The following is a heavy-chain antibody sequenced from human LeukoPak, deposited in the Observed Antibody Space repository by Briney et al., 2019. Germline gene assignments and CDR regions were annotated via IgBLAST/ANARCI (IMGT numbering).Heavy chain of an antibody. V-gene: IGHV3-21*01. Sequence: GSLRLSCAASGFTFSSYSMNWVRQAPGKGLEWVSSISSSSSYIYYADSVKGRFTISRDNAKNSLYLQMNSLRAEDTAVYYCASVVVIATYDAFDVWGQGTMVTVSS. CDR2: ISSSSSYI. J-gene: IGHJ3*01. CDR1: GFTFSSYS. CDR3: ASVVVIATYDAFDV. D-gene: IGHD2-21*01.